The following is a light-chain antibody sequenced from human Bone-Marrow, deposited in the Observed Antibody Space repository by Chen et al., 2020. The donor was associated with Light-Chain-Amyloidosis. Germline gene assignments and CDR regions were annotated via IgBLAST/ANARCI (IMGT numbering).Light chain of an antibody. V-gene: IGLV3-25*03. CDR1: ALPTKY. Sequence: SYELTQPPSVSVSPGQPAGITCSGDALPTKYAYWYQQKPDQAPELVILRETERPSGISQPFSGSSSRTTATLTMSGVQAEDEADSHCLTAVDSVTDKVMFAGRTKLTVL. J-gene: IGLJ3*02. CDR2: RET. CDR3: LTAVDSVTDKVM.